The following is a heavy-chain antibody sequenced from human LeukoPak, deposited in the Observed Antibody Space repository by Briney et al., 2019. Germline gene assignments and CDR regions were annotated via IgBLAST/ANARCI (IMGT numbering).Heavy chain of an antibody. CDR1: GGSISSYY. J-gene: IGHJ4*02. Sequence: PSETLSLTCTVSGGSISSYYWSWIRQPPGKGLEWIGYIYYSGSTNYNPSLKSRVTISVDTSKNQFSLKLPSVTAADTAVYYCVRDTGKIDGYSDSWGQGTPVTVSS. CDR3: VRDTGKIDGYSDS. D-gene: IGHD1-1*01. V-gene: IGHV4-59*12. CDR2: IYYSGST.